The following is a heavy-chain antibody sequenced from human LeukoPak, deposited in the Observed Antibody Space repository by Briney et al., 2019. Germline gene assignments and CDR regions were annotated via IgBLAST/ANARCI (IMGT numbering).Heavy chain of an antibody. D-gene: IGHD6-13*01. CDR3: ARDGRAAAASDY. CDR1: GDSISSTTYY. Sequence: PSETLSLTCTVSGDSISSTTYYWGWIRQPPGKGLEWIGSIYYSGNTYYNPSLKSRVTMSVDTSKNQFSLKLSSVTAADTAVYYCARDGRAAAASDYWGQGTLVTVSS. J-gene: IGHJ4*02. CDR2: IYYSGNT. V-gene: IGHV4-39*07.